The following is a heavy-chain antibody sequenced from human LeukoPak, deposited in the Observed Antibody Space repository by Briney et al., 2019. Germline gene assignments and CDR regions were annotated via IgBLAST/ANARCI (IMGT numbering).Heavy chain of an antibody. CDR1: GVSISSGDYY. J-gene: IGHJ3*02. V-gene: IGHV4-30-4*01. CDR3: ARDGGPTVTRAAFDI. CDR2: IYYSGST. Sequence: SETLSLTCTVSGVSISSGDYYWSWIRQPPGKGLEWIGYIYYSGSTYYNPSLKSRVTISVDTSKNQFSLKLSSVTAADTAVYYCARDGGPTVTRAAFDIWGQGTMVTVSS. D-gene: IGHD4-17*01.